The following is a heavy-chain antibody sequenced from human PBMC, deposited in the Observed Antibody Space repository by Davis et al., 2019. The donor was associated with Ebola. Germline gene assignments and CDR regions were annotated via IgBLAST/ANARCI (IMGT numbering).Heavy chain of an antibody. CDR2: ISSSSSYI. D-gene: IGHD3-22*01. J-gene: IGHJ3*02. CDR3: AKGLYYDPDAFDI. CDR1: GFTFSSYS. V-gene: IGHV3-21*04. Sequence: GESLKISCAASGFTFSSYSMNWVRQAPGKGLEWVSSISSSSSYIYYADSVKGRFTISRDNAKNSLYLQMNSLRAEDTALYYCAKGLYYDPDAFDIWGQGTMVTVSS.